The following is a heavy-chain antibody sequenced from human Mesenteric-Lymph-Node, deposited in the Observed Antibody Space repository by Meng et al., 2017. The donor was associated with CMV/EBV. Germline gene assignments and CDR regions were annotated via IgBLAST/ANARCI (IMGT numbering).Heavy chain of an antibody. D-gene: IGHD6-13*01. CDR2: IYWDDDK. V-gene: IGHV2-5*02. CDR1: GFSLRTSGVG. CDR3: AHRPIEAAGVLFDF. Sequence: FCGFSLRTSGVGVGWIRQPPGEALEWLALIYWDDDKRYSPSLESRLTITKETSKNQVVLTMTNMDPVDTAAYYCAHRPIEAAGVLFDFWGQGTLVTVSS. J-gene: IGHJ4*02.